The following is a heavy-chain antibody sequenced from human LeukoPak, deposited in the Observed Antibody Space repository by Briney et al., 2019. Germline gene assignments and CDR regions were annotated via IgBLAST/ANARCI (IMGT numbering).Heavy chain of an antibody. J-gene: IGHJ3*02. CDR3: ARDHKQQLTFDAFDI. CDR1: GGTFSSYA. Sequence: ASVKVSCKASGGTFSSYAISWVRQAPGQGLEWMGWINTNTGNPTYAQGFTGRFVFSLDTSVSTAYLQISRLKAEDTAVYYCARDHKQQLTFDAFDIWGQGTMVTVSS. V-gene: IGHV7-4-1*02. D-gene: IGHD6-13*01. CDR2: INTNTGNP.